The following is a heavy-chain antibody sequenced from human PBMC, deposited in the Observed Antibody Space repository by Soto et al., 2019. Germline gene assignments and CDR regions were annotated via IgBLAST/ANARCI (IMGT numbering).Heavy chain of an antibody. CDR3: ARASVAGTYNWFDP. Sequence: GSLRLSCAASGFTFSSYAMHWVRQAPGKGLEWVAVISYDGSNKYYADSVKGRFTISRDNAKNSLYLQMNSLRAEDTAVYYCARASVAGTYNWFDPWGQGTLVTVSS. CDR2: ISYDGSNK. V-gene: IGHV3-30-3*01. J-gene: IGHJ5*02. CDR1: GFTFSSYA. D-gene: IGHD6-19*01.